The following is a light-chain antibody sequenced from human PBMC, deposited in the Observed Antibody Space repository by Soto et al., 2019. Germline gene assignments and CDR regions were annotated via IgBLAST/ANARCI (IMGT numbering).Light chain of an antibody. CDR3: QQYETYPVT. V-gene: IGKV1-5*01. Sequence: DIQMTHSPSTLSASVGDRVTITCRASQTITNYLAWYQQKPGKAPKLLIYDASNLESGVPSRFSGSGSGREFTLSISSLQPDDFATYYCQQYETYPVTVGQGTKVDSK. CDR1: QTITNY. CDR2: DAS. J-gene: IGKJ1*01.